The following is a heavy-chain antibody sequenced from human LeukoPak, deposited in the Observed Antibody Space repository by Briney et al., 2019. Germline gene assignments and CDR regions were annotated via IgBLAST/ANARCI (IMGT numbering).Heavy chain of an antibody. J-gene: IGHJ6*03. CDR2: IIPIFGTA. V-gene: IGHV1-69*05. D-gene: IGHD5-24*01. Sequence: GASVKVSCKASGGTFSSYAISWVRQAPGQGLEWMGRIIPIFGTANYAQKFQGRVTITTDESTSTAYMELSSLRPEDTAVYYCARGVPIRDYYYYYMDVWGKGTTVTVSS. CDR3: ARGVPIRDYYYYYMDV. CDR1: GGTFSSYA.